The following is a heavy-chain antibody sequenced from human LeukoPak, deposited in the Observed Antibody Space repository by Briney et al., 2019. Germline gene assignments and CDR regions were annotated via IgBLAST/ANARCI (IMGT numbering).Heavy chain of an antibody. CDR2: ISSNGGST. V-gene: IGHV3-64*04. Sequence: QPGGSLRLSCSASGFTFSSYVMHWVRQAPGKGLEYVSAISSNGGSTYYADSVKGRFTISRDNSKNTLYLQMNSLRAEDTAVYYCAKEWVAYCGGDCHFFDYWGQGTLVTVSS. J-gene: IGHJ4*02. CDR1: GFTFSSYV. D-gene: IGHD2-21*02. CDR3: AKEWVAYCGGDCHFFDY.